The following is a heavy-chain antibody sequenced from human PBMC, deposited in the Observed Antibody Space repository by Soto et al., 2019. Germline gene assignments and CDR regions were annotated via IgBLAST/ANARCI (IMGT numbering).Heavy chain of an antibody. V-gene: IGHV2-70*11. J-gene: IGHJ5*02. CDR3: ARIPEYSSSWTNWFDP. CDR2: IDWDDDK. CDR1: GFSLSTSGMC. Sequence: SGPTLVNPTQPLTLTCTFSGFSLSTSGMCVSWIRQPPGKALEWLARIDWDDDKYYSTSLKTRLTISKDTSKNQVVLTMTNMDPVDTATYYCARIPEYSSSWTNWFDPWGQGTLVTVSS. D-gene: IGHD6-6*01.